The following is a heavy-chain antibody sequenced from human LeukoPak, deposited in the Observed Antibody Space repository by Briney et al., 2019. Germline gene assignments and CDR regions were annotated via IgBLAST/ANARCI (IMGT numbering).Heavy chain of an antibody. V-gene: IGHV3-53*01. CDR3: ARAVRIFYSGSSYYFDY. Sequence: GGSLRLSCAASGFTVSSDYMSWVRQAPGKGLEWVSVIYSGGSTYYADSVKGRFTISRDNSKNTLYLQMNSLRAEDTAVYYCARAVRIFYSGSSYYFDYWGQGTLVTVSS. CDR1: GFTVSSDY. D-gene: IGHD1-26*01. J-gene: IGHJ4*02. CDR2: IYSGGST.